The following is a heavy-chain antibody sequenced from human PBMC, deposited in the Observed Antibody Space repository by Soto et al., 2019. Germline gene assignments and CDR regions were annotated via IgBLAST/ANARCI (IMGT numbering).Heavy chain of an antibody. J-gene: IGHJ5*01. CDR1: GDSISSVDYF. CDR2: IYKSATT. V-gene: IGHV4-30-4*01. Sequence: LSLTFSISGDSISSVDYFWAWIRQPPGQALEYIGYIYKSATTYYNPSFESRVAISLDTSKSQFSLNVTSVTAADTAVYFCARGRYCLTGRCFPNWLDSWGQGTLVSVSS. D-gene: IGHD2-15*01. CDR3: ARGRYCLTGRCFPNWLDS.